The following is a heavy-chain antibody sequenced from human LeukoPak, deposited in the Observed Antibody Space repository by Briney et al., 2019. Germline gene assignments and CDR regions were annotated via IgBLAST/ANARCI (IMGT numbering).Heavy chain of an antibody. J-gene: IGHJ5*02. Sequence: ASVKVSCKASGYTFTSYGISWVRQAPGQGLEWMGWISAYNGNTNYAQKLQGRVTMTTDTSRSTAYMELRSLRSDDTAVYYCARDVRVVVPAAVPNWFDPWGQGTLVTVSS. D-gene: IGHD2-2*01. CDR2: ISAYNGNT. CDR3: ARDVRVVVPAAVPNWFDP. V-gene: IGHV1-18*01. CDR1: GYTFTSYG.